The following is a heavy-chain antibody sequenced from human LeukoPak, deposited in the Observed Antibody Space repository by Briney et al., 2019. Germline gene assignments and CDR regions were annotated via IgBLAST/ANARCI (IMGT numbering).Heavy chain of an antibody. Sequence: GASVKVSCTASGYIFPNFYMHWVRQAPGQGLEWMGWINPYSGGTEYPQRFQGRVTLTRDTSISTAYMELTRLTSDDTAIYYCARGYQFGGIIYFDYWGQGALVTVSS. J-gene: IGHJ4*02. CDR1: GYIFPNFY. CDR3: ARGYQFGGIIYFDY. V-gene: IGHV1-2*02. CDR2: INPYSGGT. D-gene: IGHD2-2*01.